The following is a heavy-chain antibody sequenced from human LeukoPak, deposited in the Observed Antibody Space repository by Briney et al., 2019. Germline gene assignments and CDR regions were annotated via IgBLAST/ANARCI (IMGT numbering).Heavy chain of an antibody. D-gene: IGHD2-15*01. J-gene: IGHJ6*03. Sequence: SETLSLTCAVYGGSFSGYYWSWLRQPPGKGLEWIGEINNSGSTNYKPSLTSGVTISVHTSKNQFSLKLSSVTAADTAVYYCARGRVVAATKGLYYYYYYMDVWGKGTTVTVSS. CDR2: INNSGST. CDR1: GGSFSGYY. V-gene: IGHV4-34*01. CDR3: ARGRVVAATKGLYYYYYYMDV.